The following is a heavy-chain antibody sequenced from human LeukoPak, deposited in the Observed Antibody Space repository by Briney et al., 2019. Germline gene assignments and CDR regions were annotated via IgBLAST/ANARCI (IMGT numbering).Heavy chain of an antibody. Sequence: SETLSLTCAVYGGSFSGYYWSWIRQPPGKGLEWIGEINHSGSTNYNPSLKSRVTISVDTSKNQFSLKLSSVTAADTAVYYCARGRRRIVVVPAANSGFGYWGQGTLVTVSS. CDR3: ARGRRRIVVVPAANSGFGY. CDR1: GGSFSGYY. CDR2: INHSGST. V-gene: IGHV4-34*01. D-gene: IGHD2-2*01. J-gene: IGHJ4*02.